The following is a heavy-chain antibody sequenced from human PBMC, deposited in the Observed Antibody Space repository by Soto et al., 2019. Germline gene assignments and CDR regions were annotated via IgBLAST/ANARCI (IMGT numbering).Heavy chain of an antibody. CDR2: ISSNGGST. J-gene: IGHJ4*02. V-gene: IGHV3-64*02. Sequence: EVQLVESGEGLVQPGGSLRLSCAASGFTFSNYAMLWVRQAPGKGLDFVSGISSNGGSTFYADSVKGRFSISRDNSNNTLSLQMGSLRAGDMAVYFGARGQGDYWGQGSLVTVSS. CDR3: ARGQGDY. CDR1: GFTFSNYA.